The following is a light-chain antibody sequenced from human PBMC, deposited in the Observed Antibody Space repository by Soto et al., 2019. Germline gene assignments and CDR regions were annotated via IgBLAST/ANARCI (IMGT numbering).Light chain of an antibody. J-gene: IGKJ5*01. CDR3: QQRGNWPLIS. CDR1: QSISYY. V-gene: IGKV3-11*01. Sequence: EIFLTQSPATLSLSPGERATLSCRASQSISYYLAWYQQKPGQAPRLLIYYASKRATGVPARFSGSGSGTDFTLTISSLEPEDFAVYYCQQRGNWPLISFSQGTRLQI. CDR2: YAS.